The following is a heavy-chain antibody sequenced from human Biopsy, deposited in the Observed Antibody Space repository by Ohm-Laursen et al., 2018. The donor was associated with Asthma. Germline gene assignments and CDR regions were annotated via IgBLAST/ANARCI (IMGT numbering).Heavy chain of an antibody. CDR3: AREGVAGTHIED. D-gene: IGHD6-19*01. J-gene: IGHJ4*02. V-gene: IGHV3-30-3*01. Sequence: SLTLSCSSPRFTCSMHWVPLSPVKGLKWVGIISYDGSSIYYADSVKGRFTISRDNSKNTLSLQMNSLTAEDTAVYYCAREGVAGTHIEDWGQGTLVTVST. CDR2: ISYDGSSI. CDR1: RFTCS.